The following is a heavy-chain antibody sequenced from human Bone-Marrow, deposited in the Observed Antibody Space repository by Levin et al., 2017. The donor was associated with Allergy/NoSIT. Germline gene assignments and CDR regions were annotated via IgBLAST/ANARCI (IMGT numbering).Heavy chain of an antibody. CDR1: GFTFSSYA. J-gene: IGHJ5*02. V-gene: IGHV3-23*01. CDR2: ISGSGGST. D-gene: IGHD4-17*01. Sequence: GASVKVSCAASGFTFSSYAMSWVRQAPGKGLEWVSAISGSGGSTYYADSVKGRFTISRDNSKNTLYLQMNSLRAEDTAVYYCAKDKIRVTSGFDPWGQGTLVTVSS. CDR3: AKDKIRVTSGFDP.